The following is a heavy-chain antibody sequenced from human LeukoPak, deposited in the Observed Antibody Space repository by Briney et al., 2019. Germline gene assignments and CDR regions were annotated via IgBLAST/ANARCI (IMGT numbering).Heavy chain of an antibody. CDR3: ARVVNLWSGYTYYFDY. CDR1: GYSISSGYY. D-gene: IGHD3-3*01. CDR2: IYYSGST. V-gene: IGHV4-38-2*02. J-gene: IGHJ4*02. Sequence: KPSETLSLTCTVSGYSISSGYYWGWIRQPLGKGLEWIGSIYYSGSTYYNPSLKSRVTISVDTSKNQFSLKLSSVTAADTAVYYCARVVNLWSGYTYYFDYWGQGTLVTVSS.